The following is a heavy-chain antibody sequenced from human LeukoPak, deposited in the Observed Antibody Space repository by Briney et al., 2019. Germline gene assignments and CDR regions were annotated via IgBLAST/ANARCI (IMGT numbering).Heavy chain of an antibody. D-gene: IGHD7-27*01. CDR2: IKEDGSEK. V-gene: IGHV3-7*01. J-gene: IGHJ4*02. Sequence: WVANIKEDGSEKHYVDSVKGRFTISRDNAKSSLYLQMNSLRAEDTALYYCARGGPTGALDYWGQGTLVTVSS. CDR3: ARGGPTGALDY.